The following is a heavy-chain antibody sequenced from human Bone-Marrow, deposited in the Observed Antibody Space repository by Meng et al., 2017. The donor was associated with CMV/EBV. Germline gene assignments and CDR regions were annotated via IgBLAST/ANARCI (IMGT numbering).Heavy chain of an antibody. CDR2: VYYTGSA. CDR1: GDSISSSGCY. J-gene: IGHJ3*02. D-gene: IGHD1-26*01. Sequence: SETLSLTCSVSGDSISSSGCYWGWIRQPPGKGLERIGNVYYTGSAYYSPSRQSHVTISVDTSKNQFSLTLTSVTASDTAIYYCARDPQRGSSHFWDAFDIWGQGTMVTFSS. CDR3: ARDPQRGSSHFWDAFDI. V-gene: IGHV4-39*07.